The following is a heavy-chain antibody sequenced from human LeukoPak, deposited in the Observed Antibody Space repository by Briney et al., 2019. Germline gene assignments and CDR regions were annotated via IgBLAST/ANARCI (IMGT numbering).Heavy chain of an antibody. D-gene: IGHD4-17*01. V-gene: IGHV3-66*01. CDR3: ARVEADYVLDY. J-gene: IGHJ4*02. CDR1: GFSFSSYA. CDR2: IYSGGST. Sequence: WGSLRLSCATSGFSFSSYAMSWVRQAPGKGLEWVSVIYSGGSTYYADSVKGRFTISRDNSKNTLYLQMNSLRAEDTAVYYCARVEADYVLDYWGQGTLVTVSS.